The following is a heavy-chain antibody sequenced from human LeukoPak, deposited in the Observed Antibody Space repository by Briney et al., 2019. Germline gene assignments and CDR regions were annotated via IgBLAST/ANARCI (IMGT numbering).Heavy chain of an antibody. CDR3: ARVLRSSSSYNWFDP. V-gene: IGHV1-69*05. CDR2: IIPIFGTA. Sequence: SVKVSCKASRGTFSSYAISWVRQAPGQGLEWMGGIIPIFGTANYAQKFQGRVMITTDESTSTAYMELSSLRSEDTAVYYCARVLRSSSSYNWFDPWGQGTLVTVSS. J-gene: IGHJ5*02. D-gene: IGHD6-13*01. CDR1: RGTFSSYA.